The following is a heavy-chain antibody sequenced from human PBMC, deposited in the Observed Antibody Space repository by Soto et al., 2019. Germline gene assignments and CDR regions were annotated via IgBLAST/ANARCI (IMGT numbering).Heavy chain of an antibody. Sequence: EVQLVESGGGLVQPGGSLRLCCAASGFTFTSYWMHWVRQAPGKGLVWVSRINPYGSTTNYADSVKGQFTISRDNAKHTLYLQMSSLRAEDTAVYYCARGAGSAYYVDSWGQGTLVTVSS. CDR1: GFTFTSYW. CDR3: ARGAGSAYYVDS. J-gene: IGHJ4*02. CDR2: INPYGSTT. D-gene: IGHD3-22*01. V-gene: IGHV3-74*01.